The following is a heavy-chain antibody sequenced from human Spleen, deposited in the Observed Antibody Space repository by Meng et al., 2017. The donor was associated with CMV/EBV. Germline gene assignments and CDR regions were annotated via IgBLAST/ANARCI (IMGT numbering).Heavy chain of an antibody. D-gene: IGHD1-26*01. CDR2: IRYDGSNK. J-gene: IGHJ4*02. V-gene: IGHV3-30*02. Sequence: GESLKISCAASGFTFSSYGMHWVRQAPGKGLEWVAFIRYDGSNKYYADSVKGRFTISRDNSKNTLYLQMNSLRAEDTAVYYCAKDLGSYGDYWGQGTLVTVSS. CDR1: GFTFSSYG. CDR3: AKDLGSYGDY.